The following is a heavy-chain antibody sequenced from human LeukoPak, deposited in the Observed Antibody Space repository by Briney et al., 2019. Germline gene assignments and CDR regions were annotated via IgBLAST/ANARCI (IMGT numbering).Heavy chain of an antibody. CDR1: GFTFSSYG. J-gene: IGHJ6*03. CDR2: IRYDGSNK. V-gene: IGHV3-30*02. Sequence: GGSLRLSCAASGFTFSSYGMHWVRQAPGKGLEWVAFIRYDGSNKYYADSVKGRFTISRDNSKNTLYLQMNSLRAEDTAVYYCAKKSYGSGSYYNVGYMDVWGKGTTVTISS. D-gene: IGHD3-10*01. CDR3: AKKSYGSGSYYNVGYMDV.